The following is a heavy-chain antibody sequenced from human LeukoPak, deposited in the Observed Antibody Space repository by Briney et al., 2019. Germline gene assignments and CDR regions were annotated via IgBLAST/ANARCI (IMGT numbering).Heavy chain of an antibody. CDR2: INPNSGGT. D-gene: IGHD1-1*01. CDR3: ARVEVGTSNYYYYYMDV. Sequence: GASVKVSCKASGYTFTGYYMHWVRQAPGQGLEWMGWINPNSGGTNYAQKFQGRVTMTRDTSISTAYMELSRLRSDDTAVYYCARVEVGTSNYYYYYMDVWGKGTTATVSS. J-gene: IGHJ6*03. V-gene: IGHV1-2*02. CDR1: GYTFTGYY.